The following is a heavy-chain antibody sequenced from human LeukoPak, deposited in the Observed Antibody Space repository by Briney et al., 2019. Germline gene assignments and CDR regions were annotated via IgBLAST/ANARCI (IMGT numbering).Heavy chain of an antibody. D-gene: IGHD5-18*01. CDR2: VSYDGGSE. V-gene: IGHV3-30*09. J-gene: IGHJ3*02. Sequence: GGSLRLSCAASRFTFTTFSDYVMHWARQAPGKGLEWVAAVSYDGGSEYYADSVKGRFAVSRDNSKNTVYLQMNSLRVEDTAVYYCARLWIQDHYDAFDIWGQGTMVTVSS. CDR1: RFTFTTFSDYV. CDR3: ARLWIQDHYDAFDI.